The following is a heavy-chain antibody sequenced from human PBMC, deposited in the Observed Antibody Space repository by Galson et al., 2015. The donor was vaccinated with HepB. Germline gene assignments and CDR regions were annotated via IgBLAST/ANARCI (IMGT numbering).Heavy chain of an antibody. Sequence: SVKVSCKASGGTFSSYAISWVRQAPGQGLEWMGGIIPIFGTANYAQKFQGRVTITADESTSTAYMELSSLRSEDTAVYYCASTPPRFSSGWSPDVLFFFDYWGQGTLVTVSS. CDR3: ASTPPRFSSGWSPDVLFFFDY. CDR1: GGTFSSYA. J-gene: IGHJ4*02. V-gene: IGHV1-69*13. CDR2: IIPIFGTA. D-gene: IGHD6-19*01.